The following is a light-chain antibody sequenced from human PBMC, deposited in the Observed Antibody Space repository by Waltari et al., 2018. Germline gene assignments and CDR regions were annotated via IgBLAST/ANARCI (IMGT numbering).Light chain of an antibody. Sequence: QSALTQPASVSGSPGQSISISCTGSSTDLGSSTLVSWYQHHPDKAPKRRIYEGTERPAGLSHRFSGSKAGNTASLTISTLQAEDEADYYCFSYADGRSLVFGGGTKVTVL. CDR2: EGT. J-gene: IGLJ2*01. CDR1: STDLGSSTL. CDR3: FSYADGRSLV. V-gene: IGLV2-23*01.